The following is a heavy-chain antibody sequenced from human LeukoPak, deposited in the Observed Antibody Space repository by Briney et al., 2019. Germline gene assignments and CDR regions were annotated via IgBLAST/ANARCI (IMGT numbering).Heavy chain of an antibody. CDR2: MNPNSGNT. V-gene: IGHV1-8*01. CDR3: ARVPPGDIVVVPAHLDV. Sequence: ASMKVSCKASGYTFTSYDINWVRQATGQGLEWMGWMNPNSGNTGYAQKFQCGVTMTRNTSISTAYLDLSSLRSEDTGVYYCARVPPGDIVVVPAHLDVWGQGTVVTVSS. CDR1: GYTFTSYD. D-gene: IGHD2-2*01. J-gene: IGHJ4*02.